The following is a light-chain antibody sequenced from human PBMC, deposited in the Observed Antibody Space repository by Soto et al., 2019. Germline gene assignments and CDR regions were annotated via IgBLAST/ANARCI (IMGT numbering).Light chain of an antibody. CDR3: LQHDSYPLT. J-gene: IGKJ4*01. CDR1: QGIGND. Sequence: DIQMTQSPSSLSASVGDRVAVTCRASQGIGNDLDWFQQKPGKAPKRLIYAASSLQSGVPSRFSGSGFGTELTLTISSLQPEDFATYYCLQHDSYPLTFGGGTKVEIK. V-gene: IGKV1-17*01. CDR2: AAS.